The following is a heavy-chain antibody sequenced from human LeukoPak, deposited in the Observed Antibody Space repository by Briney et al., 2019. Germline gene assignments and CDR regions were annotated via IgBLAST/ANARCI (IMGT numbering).Heavy chain of an antibody. D-gene: IGHD2-2*01. Sequence: SETLSLTCAVSGGSLSGYYWNWIRQPPGKGLEWIGYVNAIGSTKYNPSLSSRLTISVDKSKNQFSLKLNSVTAADSAVYFCARRVPAASGGGFDYWGQGTLVAVSS. J-gene: IGHJ4*02. CDR1: GGSLSGYY. CDR2: VNAIGST. CDR3: ARRVPAASGGGFDY. V-gene: IGHV4-4*08.